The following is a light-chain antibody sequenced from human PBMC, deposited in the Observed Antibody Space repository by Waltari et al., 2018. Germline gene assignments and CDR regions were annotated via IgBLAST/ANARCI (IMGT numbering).Light chain of an antibody. CDR1: ISDVGAYNY. CDR2: EAT. CDR3: SSYTRSSTWV. J-gene: IGLJ2*01. Sequence: QSALTQPASVSGSPGQSITISCTGTISDVGAYNYVPWYQPHPAKPPKPMIYEATNRPSGISNRFSGSKSGNTASLTISGLQAEDEADYYCSSYTRSSTWVFGGGTKLTVL. V-gene: IGLV2-14*01.